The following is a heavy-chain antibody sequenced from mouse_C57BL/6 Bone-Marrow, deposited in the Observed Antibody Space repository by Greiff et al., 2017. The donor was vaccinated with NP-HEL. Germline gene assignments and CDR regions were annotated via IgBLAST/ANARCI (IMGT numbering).Heavy chain of an antibody. V-gene: IGHV5-9-1*02. CDR1: GFTFSSYA. CDR2: ISSGGDYI. CDR3: TRDDHYYGSLFDY. Sequence: EVKLVESGEGLVKPGGSLKLSCAASGFTFSSYAMSWVRQTPEKRLEWVAYISSGGDYIYYADTVKGRFTISIDNARNTLYLQMSSLKSEDTAMYYCTRDDHYYGSLFDYWGQGTTLTVSS. J-gene: IGHJ2*01. D-gene: IGHD1-1*01.